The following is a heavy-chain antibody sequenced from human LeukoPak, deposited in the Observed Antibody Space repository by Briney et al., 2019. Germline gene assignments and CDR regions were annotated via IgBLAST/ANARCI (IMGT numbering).Heavy chain of an antibody. Sequence: GGSLRLSCAASGFTFSSYSMNWVRQAPGEGLEWVSSISSSSSYIYYADSVKGRFTISRDNSKNTLYLQMNSLRAEDTAVYYCARARYCSSTNCYEHDYWGQGTQVTVSS. CDR1: GFTFSSYS. CDR3: ARARYCSSTNCYEHDY. V-gene: IGHV3-21*01. J-gene: IGHJ4*02. D-gene: IGHD2-2*01. CDR2: ISSSSSYI.